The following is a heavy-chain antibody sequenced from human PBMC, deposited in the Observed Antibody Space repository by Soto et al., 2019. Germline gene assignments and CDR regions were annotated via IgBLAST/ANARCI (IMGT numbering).Heavy chain of an antibody. V-gene: IGHV4-59*08. Sequence: DTRSLPCTVSWVSITSYFWSWILQTPGRGLEYLAYIYHSGTINYNPSLGSRLTISVDRSKNQFSLTLTSVTAADTAVYYCARLPAVPGSVEWFDPWGPGTLVNVSS. D-gene: IGHD3-10*01. J-gene: IGHJ5*02. CDR1: WVSITSYF. CDR3: ARLPAVPGSVEWFDP. CDR2: IYHSGTI.